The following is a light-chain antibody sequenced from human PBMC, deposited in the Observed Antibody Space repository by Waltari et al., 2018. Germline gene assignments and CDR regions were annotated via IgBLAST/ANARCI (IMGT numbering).Light chain of an antibody. V-gene: IGLV2-14*01. J-gene: IGLJ2*01. CDR3: SSYRSTSVI. CDR1: SSDVVGGYDY. Sequence: QSDLTQPASVSGSPGQSITISCTACSSDVVGGYDYFSWYQQHPDRAPKLIIYDVYNRPAGISDRFYGSKSGNTASLTISGLQLEDEADYYCSSYRSTSVIFGGGTKLTVL. CDR2: DVY.